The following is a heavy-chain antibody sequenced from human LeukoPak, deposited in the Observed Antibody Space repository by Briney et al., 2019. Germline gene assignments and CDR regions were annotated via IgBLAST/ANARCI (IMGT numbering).Heavy chain of an antibody. Sequence: SETLSLTCTVSGGSISSSSYYWGWIRQPPGKGLEWIGSIYYSGSTYYNPSLKSRVTISVDTSKNQFSLKLSSVTAADTAVYYCARDLGALYWGQGTLVTVSS. CDR1: GGSISSSSYY. CDR3: ARDLGALY. D-gene: IGHD3-16*01. J-gene: IGHJ4*02. V-gene: IGHV4-39*02. CDR2: IYYSGST.